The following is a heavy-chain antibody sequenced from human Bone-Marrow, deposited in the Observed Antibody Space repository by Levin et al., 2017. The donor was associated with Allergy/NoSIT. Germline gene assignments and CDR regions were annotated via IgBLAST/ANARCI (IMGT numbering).Heavy chain of an antibody. D-gene: IGHD6-19*01. Sequence: SCAASGFTFSSYGMHWVRQAPGKGLEWVAVISYDGSNKYYADSVKGRFTISRDNSKNTLYLQMNSLRAEDTAVYYCAKSSYSSGWYGLEFDYWGQGTLVTVSS. V-gene: IGHV3-30*18. J-gene: IGHJ4*02. CDR1: GFTFSSYG. CDR3: AKSSYSSGWYGLEFDY. CDR2: ISYDGSNK.